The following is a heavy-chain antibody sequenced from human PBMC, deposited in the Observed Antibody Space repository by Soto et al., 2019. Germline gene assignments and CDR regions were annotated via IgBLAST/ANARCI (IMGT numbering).Heavy chain of an antibody. J-gene: IGHJ3*02. CDR3: ARGGRITMIVVVRDNDAFAI. Sequence: ASVKVSCKASGYTFTNFGISWVRQAPGQGLEWMGWISAYNGNTNYAQKFQGRVTITADKSTSTAYMELSSLRSEDTAVYYCARGGRITMIVVVRDNDAFAIWGQGTMVTVSS. V-gene: IGHV1-18*01. CDR2: ISAYNGNT. D-gene: IGHD3-22*01. CDR1: GYTFTNFG.